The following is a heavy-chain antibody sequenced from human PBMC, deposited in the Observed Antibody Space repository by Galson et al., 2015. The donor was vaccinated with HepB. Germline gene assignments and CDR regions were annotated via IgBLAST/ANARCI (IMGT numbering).Heavy chain of an antibody. CDR2: INSDGSST. V-gene: IGHV3-74*01. CDR1: GFTFSSYW. J-gene: IGHJ3*02. CDR3: ARDGYSSGWYETGGGAFDI. Sequence: SLRLSCAASGFTFSSYWMHWVRQAPGKGLVWVSRINSDGSSTSYADSVKGRFTISRDNAKNTLYLQMNSLRAEDTAVYYCARDGYSSGWYETGGGAFDIWGQGTMVTVSS. D-gene: IGHD6-19*01.